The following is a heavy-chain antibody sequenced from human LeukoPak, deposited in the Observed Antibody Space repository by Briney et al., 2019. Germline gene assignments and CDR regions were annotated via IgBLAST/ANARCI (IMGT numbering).Heavy chain of an antibody. CDR2: IYHSGST. V-gene: IGHV4-38-2*02. D-gene: IGHD2-2*01. Sequence: TTPETLSLTCTVSGYSISSGYYWGWIRQPPGKGLEWIGSIYHSGSTYYNPSLKSRVTISVDTSKNQFSLKLSSVTAADTAVYYCAREPSANVVVVPAAWEDDYWGQGTLVTVSS. CDR1: GYSISSGYY. J-gene: IGHJ4*02. CDR3: AREPSANVVVVPAAWEDDY.